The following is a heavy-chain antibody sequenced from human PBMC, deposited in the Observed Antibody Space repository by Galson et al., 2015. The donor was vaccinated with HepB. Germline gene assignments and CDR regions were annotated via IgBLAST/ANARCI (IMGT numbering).Heavy chain of an antibody. CDR3: ARDNKEYCSSTSCYTTQSFQH. CDR1: AFIFSTYS. D-gene: IGHD2-2*02. CDR2: ISSSRTTI. Sequence: SLRLSCAASAFIFSTYSMNWVRQAPGKGLEWVSYISSSRTTIFYADSVKGRFTISRDNAKNSLYLQMNSLRAEDTAVYYCARDNKEYCSSTSCYTTQSFQHWGQGTLVTVSS. V-gene: IGHV3-48*04. J-gene: IGHJ1*01.